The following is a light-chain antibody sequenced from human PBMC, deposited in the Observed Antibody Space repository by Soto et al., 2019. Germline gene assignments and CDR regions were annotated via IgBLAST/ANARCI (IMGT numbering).Light chain of an antibody. V-gene: IGKV1-27*01. Sequence: DIQMTQSPSSLSASVGDRVTITCRASQAINNYLAWYQQKPGKVPTLLISAASTLQSGVPSRFSGSGSGTDFTLTSSSLQPEDLADYDCQKFNAVPTFGGGTKVEI. CDR2: AAS. CDR3: QKFNAVPT. CDR1: QAINNY. J-gene: IGKJ4*01.